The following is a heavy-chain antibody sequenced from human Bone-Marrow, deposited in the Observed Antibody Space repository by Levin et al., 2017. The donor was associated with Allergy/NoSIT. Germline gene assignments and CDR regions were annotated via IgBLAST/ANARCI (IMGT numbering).Heavy chain of an antibody. D-gene: IGHD3-10*01. Sequence: GGSLRLSCVGSGFTFEDSAMHWVRQIPGKGLEWVAGMSWNGAFIDYADFVEGRFAISRDNAKNSLYLQMDSLRPDDTALYYCVKDGIQFWRGYFESWGQGALVTVSS. CDR2: MSWNGAFI. V-gene: IGHV3-9*01. CDR3: VKDGIQFWRGYFES. CDR1: GFTFEDSA. J-gene: IGHJ4*02.